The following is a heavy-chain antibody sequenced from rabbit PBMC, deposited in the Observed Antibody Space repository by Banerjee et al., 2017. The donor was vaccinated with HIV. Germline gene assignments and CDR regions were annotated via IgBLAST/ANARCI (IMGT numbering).Heavy chain of an antibody. D-gene: IGHD4-1*01. V-gene: IGHV1S45*01. CDR3: AKWGSGWEFGL. CDR2: INTNSGNT. CDR1: GFSFSDKYV. J-gene: IGHJ4*01. Sequence: QEQLEESGGDLVKPGRSLTLTCTASGFSFSDKYVMCWVRQAPGKGLEWIGCINTNSGNTVYASWAKGRFTISKTSSTTVPLQMTSLTAADTATYFCAKWGSGWEFGLWGQGTLVTVS.